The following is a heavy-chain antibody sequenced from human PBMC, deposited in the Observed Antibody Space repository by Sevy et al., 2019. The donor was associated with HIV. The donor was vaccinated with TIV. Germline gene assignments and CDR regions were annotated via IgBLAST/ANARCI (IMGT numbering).Heavy chain of an antibody. V-gene: IGHV5-51*01. CDR3: ARKYYDILNGYYRFDP. D-gene: IGHD3-9*01. J-gene: IGHJ5*02. Sequence: GESLKISCKGSGYSFTSYWIGWVRQMPGKGLEWMGIIYPGDSDTRYSPSFQGQVTISADKSISTAYLQWSSLKASDTAMYYCARKYYDILNGYYRFDPWGQGTLVTVSS. CDR1: GYSFTSYW. CDR2: IYPGDSDT.